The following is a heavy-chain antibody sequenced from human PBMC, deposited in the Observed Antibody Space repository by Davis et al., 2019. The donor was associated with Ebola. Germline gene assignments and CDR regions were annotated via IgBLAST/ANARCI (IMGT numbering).Heavy chain of an antibody. Sequence: GESLKIPCAASGFTFSSYAMSWVRQAPGKGLEWVSAISAAASSIYYADSVKGRFTVSRDNSKNTLYLQMNSLRADDTAVYYCARVRRGSYPGYFDYWGQGTLVTVSS. CDR2: ISAAASSI. V-gene: IGHV3-23*01. CDR3: ARVRRGSYPGYFDY. CDR1: GFTFSSYA. D-gene: IGHD1-26*01. J-gene: IGHJ4*02.